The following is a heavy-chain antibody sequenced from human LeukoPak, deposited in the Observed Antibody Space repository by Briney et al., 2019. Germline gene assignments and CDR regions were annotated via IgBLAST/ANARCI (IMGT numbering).Heavy chain of an antibody. CDR2: INNIGST. CDR1: GWSFSGYY. J-gene: IGHJ4*02. V-gene: IGHV4-34*01. CDR3: ARDSRYSSSWYIDY. D-gene: IGHD6-13*01. Sequence: SETLSLTCAVYGWSFSGYYWSWLRQSPGKGLEWIGEINNIGSTYYNPSLKSRVTISVDTSKNQFSLKLSSVTAANTAVYYCARDSRYSSSWYIDYWGQGTLVTVSS.